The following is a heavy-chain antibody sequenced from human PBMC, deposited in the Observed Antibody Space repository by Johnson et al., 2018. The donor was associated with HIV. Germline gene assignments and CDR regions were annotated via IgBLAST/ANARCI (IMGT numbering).Heavy chain of an antibody. V-gene: IGHV3-20*04. CDR2: INSEGSST. CDR1: GFTFDDYG. Sequence: VQLVESGGGVVRPGGSLRLSCAASGFTFDDYGMSWVRQAPGKGLEWVSGINSEGSSTTYADSVKGRFTISRDNAKNTLYLQMNSLRAEDTAVYYCTTGEQGSGAFDIWGQGTMVTVSS. J-gene: IGHJ3*02. D-gene: IGHD2-15*01. CDR3: TTGEQGSGAFDI.